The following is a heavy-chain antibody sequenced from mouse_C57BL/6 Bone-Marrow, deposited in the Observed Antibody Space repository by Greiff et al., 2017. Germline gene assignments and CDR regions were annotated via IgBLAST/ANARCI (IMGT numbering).Heavy chain of an antibody. D-gene: IGHD4-1*01. CDR1: GIDFSRYW. V-gene: IGHV4-1*01. Sequence: EVQLQESGGGLVQPGGSLKLSCAASGIDFSRYWMSWVRRAPGKGLEWIGELNPDSSTINYAPSLKDKFIISRANAKNTLYLQMSQVRSEDTALFSFDRLWGSFAYWGQGTLVTVSA. J-gene: IGHJ3*01. CDR3: DRLWGSFAY. CDR2: LNPDSSTI.